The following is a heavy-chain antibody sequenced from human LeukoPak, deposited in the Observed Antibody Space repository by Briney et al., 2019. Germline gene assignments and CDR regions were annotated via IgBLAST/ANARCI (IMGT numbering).Heavy chain of an antibody. CDR2: SNHSGST. V-gene: IGHV4-34*01. CDR1: GGSFSGYY. J-gene: IGHJ4*02. Sequence: PSETLSLTCAVYGGSFSGYYWSWLRQPPGKGLEWIGESNHSGSTNYNPSLKSRVTISVDTSKNQFSLKLSSVTAAGTAVYYCARGLNWNYNYWGQGTLVTVSS. CDR3: ARGLNWNYNY. D-gene: IGHD1-7*01.